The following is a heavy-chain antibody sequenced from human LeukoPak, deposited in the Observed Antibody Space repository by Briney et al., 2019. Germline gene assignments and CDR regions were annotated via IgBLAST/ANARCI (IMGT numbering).Heavy chain of an antibody. Sequence: PGGSLRLSCAASGFTVSSNYMSWVRQAPGKGLERVSVIYSGGSTYYADSVKGRFTISRHNSKNTLYLQMNSLRAEDTAVYYCARSDYYDIFDYWGQGTLVTVSS. CDR3: ARSDYYDIFDY. CDR1: GFTVSSNY. J-gene: IGHJ4*02. D-gene: IGHD3-22*01. V-gene: IGHV3-53*04. CDR2: IYSGGST.